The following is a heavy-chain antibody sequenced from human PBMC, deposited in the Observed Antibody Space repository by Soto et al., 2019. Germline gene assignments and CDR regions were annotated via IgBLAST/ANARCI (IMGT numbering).Heavy chain of an antibody. CDR3: ARGGQGSSWYGDY. Sequence: QVQLVESGGGVVQPGRSLRLSCVASGFTFSTYAIHWVRQAPGKGLERVAVIWFDGSTKYNADSVKGRFTISRDNSKDTLYLQINSLRAEDTAVYYCARGGQGSSWYGDYWGRGTLVTVSS. J-gene: IGHJ4*02. D-gene: IGHD6-13*01. V-gene: IGHV3-33*01. CDR2: IWFDGSTK. CDR1: GFTFSTYA.